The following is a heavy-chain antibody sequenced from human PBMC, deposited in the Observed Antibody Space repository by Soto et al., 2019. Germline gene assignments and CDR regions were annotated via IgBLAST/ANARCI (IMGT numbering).Heavy chain of an antibody. CDR2: IIPMFGTA. Sequence: ASVKVSCKASGGTFSSYAISWVRQAPGQGLEWMGGIIPMFGTANYAQKFQGRVTITADESTSTAYMELSSLRSEDTTVYYCAETRSSRYYYYGMDVWGQGTTVTVSS. CDR3: AETRSSRYYYYGMDV. D-gene: IGHD6-6*01. V-gene: IGHV1-69*13. CDR1: GGTFSSYA. J-gene: IGHJ6*02.